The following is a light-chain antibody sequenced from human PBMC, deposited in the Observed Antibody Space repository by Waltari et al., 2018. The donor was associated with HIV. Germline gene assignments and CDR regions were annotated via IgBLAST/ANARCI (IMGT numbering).Light chain of an antibody. V-gene: IGLV2-8*01. J-gene: IGLJ1*01. CDR1: SSDVGGYNY. CDR2: EVS. Sequence: QSALTQPPSASGSPGQSVTIFCTGTSSDVGGYNYVSWYQQHPGKAPKLIIYEVSKRPSGVPNRFSGSKSGNTASLTISGLQAEDEADYYCTSYAGSDTPYVFGTGTTVTVL. CDR3: TSYAGSDTPYV.